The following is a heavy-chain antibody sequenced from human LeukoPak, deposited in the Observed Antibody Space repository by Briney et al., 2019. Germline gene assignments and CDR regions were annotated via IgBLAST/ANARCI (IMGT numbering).Heavy chain of an antibody. CDR2: IRSKAYGGTT. D-gene: IGHD4-11*01. CDR3: TRDEYRFNFDY. CDR1: GFTFGDYA. J-gene: IGHJ4*02. Sequence: PGGSLRLSCTASGFTFGDYAMSWFRQAPGKGLEWVGFIRSKAYGGTTEYAASVKGRFTISRDDSKSIAYLQMNSLKTEDTAVYYCTRDEYRFNFDYWGQGTLVTVSS. V-gene: IGHV3-49*03.